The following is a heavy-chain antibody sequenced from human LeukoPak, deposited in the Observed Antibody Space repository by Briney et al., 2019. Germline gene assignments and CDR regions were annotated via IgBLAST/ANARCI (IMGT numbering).Heavy chain of an antibody. CDR2: TTAYNGNT. CDR3: ARGLQETLAWLKALSAFDI. Sequence: GASVKVSCKASGYTFTSYGISWVRQAPGQGLEWMGWTTAYNGNTNYAQKLQGRVTMSTDTYTSTGYMELRSLRSDYTAVYYCARGLQETLAWLKALSAFDIWGQGTMVTVSS. V-gene: IGHV1-18*01. J-gene: IGHJ3*02. CDR1: GYTFTSYG. D-gene: IGHD5-24*01.